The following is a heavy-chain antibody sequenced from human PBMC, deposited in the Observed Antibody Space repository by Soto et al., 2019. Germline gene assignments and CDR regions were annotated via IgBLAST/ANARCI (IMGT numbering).Heavy chain of an antibody. V-gene: IGHV4-39*07. CDR3: GPRGAVADPRGY. Sequence: SETLSLTCTVSGCSISSSSYYWGWIRQPPGKGLEWIGEINHSGSTNYNPSLKSRVAISVDTSKNQFSLNLTSVTAADTAVYYCGPRGAVADPRGYWGQGTLVTVSS. CDR1: GCSISSSSYY. CDR2: INHSGST. J-gene: IGHJ4*02. D-gene: IGHD6-19*01.